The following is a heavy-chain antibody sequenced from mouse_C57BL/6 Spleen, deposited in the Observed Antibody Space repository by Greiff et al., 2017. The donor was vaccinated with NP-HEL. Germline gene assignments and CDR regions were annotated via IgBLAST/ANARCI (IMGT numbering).Heavy chain of an antibody. CDR1: GYTFTNYW. V-gene: IGHV1-63*01. Sequence: VKLMESGAELVRPGTSVKMSCKASGYTFTNYWIGWAKQRPGHGLEWIGDIYPGGGYTNYNEKFKGKATLTADKYSSTAYMQFSSLSSEDSAIYYCARTGTSYFDYWGQGTPLTVSS. CDR2: IYPGGGYT. D-gene: IGHD2-14*01. J-gene: IGHJ2*01. CDR3: ARTGTSYFDY.